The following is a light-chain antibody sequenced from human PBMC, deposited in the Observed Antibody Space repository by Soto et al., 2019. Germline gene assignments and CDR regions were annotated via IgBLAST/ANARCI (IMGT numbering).Light chain of an antibody. CDR2: GAS. V-gene: IGKV3-15*01. Sequence: ETVMTQSPATLSVSPGERVTLSCRASQSISSNLAWYQQKPGQAPRLLIYGASTRATGIPATFSGSGSGTEFTLTISSLQSEDFAVYYCQQYNNWPFTFGPGTKVDIK. CDR3: QQYNNWPFT. CDR1: QSISSN. J-gene: IGKJ3*01.